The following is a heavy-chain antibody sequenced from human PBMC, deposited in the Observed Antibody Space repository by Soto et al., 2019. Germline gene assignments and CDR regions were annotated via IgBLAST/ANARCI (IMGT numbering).Heavy chain of an antibody. V-gene: IGHV3-33*01. CDR3: ARDGNYCSSTSCYAGGYYYGMDV. D-gene: IGHD2-2*01. J-gene: IGHJ6*02. Sequence: GGSLRLSCAASGFTFSSYGMHWVRQAPGKGLEWVAVIWYDGSNKYYADSVKGRFTISRDNSKNTLYLQMNSLRAEDTAVYYCARDGNYCSSTSCYAGGYYYGMDVWGQGTTVTVSS. CDR1: GFTFSSYG. CDR2: IWYDGSNK.